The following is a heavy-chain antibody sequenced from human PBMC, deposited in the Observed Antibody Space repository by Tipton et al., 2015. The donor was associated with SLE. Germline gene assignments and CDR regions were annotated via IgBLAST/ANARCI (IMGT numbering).Heavy chain of an antibody. V-gene: IGHV4-59*12. J-gene: IGHJ3*02. CDR1: GGSISSYY. CDR3: ARGGGHDAFDI. Sequence: LRLSCTVSGGSISSYYWSWIRQPPGKGLEWIGYIYYSGSTNYNPSLRSRVTISVDTSKNQFSLKLSSVTAADTAVYYCARGGGHDAFDIWGQGTMVTVSS. D-gene: IGHD4-23*01. CDR2: IYYSGST.